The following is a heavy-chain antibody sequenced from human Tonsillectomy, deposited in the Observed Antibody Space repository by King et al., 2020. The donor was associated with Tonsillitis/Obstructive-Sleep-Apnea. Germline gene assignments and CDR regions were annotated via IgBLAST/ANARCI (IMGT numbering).Heavy chain of an antibody. V-gene: IGHV5-10-1*01. CDR1: GYSFTSYW. CDR3: AGPVNDYGDQEAEGY. CDR2: IDPSDSYT. D-gene: IGHD4-17*01. Sequence: QLVQSGAEVKKPGESLRISCKGSGYSFTSYWISWVRQMPGKGLEWMGRIDPSDSYTNYSPSFQGPVTISADKSISTAYLQWSSLKASDTAMYYCAGPVNDYGDQEAEGYWGQGTLVTVSS. J-gene: IGHJ4*02.